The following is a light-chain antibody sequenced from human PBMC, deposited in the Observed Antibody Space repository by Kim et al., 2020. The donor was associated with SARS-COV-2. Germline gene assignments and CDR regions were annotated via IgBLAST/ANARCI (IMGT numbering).Light chain of an antibody. V-gene: IGLV3-1*01. Sequence: SVSPGQTASITCSGDKLGDKYASWYQQKPGQSPVVVIYQDSKRPSGIPERFSCSNSGNTATLTISGTQAMDEADYYCQAWDSSTYVFGTGTKVTVL. CDR2: QDS. CDR1: KLGDKY. J-gene: IGLJ1*01. CDR3: QAWDSSTYV.